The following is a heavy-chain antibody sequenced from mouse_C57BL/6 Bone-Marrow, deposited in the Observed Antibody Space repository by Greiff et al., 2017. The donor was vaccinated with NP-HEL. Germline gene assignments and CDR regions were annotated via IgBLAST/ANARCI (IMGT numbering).Heavy chain of an antibody. D-gene: IGHD3-2*02. CDR2: ISSGGSYT. CDR3: ARPARQLRLPFAY. Sequence: DVMMVESGGDLVKPGGSLKLSCAASGFTFSSYGMSWVRQTPDKRLEWVATISSGGSYTYYLDSVKGRFTISRDNAKNTLYLQMSSLKSEDTAMYYCARPARQLRLPFAYWGQGTLVTVSA. V-gene: IGHV5-6*02. J-gene: IGHJ3*01. CDR1: GFTFSSYG.